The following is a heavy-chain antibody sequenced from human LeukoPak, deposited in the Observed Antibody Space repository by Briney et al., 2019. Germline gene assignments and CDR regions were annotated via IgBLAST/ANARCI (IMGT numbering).Heavy chain of an antibody. V-gene: IGHV3-7*01. Sequence: EGSLRLSCAASGFTFSSYWMSWVRQAPGKGLEWVANIKQDGSEKYYVDSVKGRFTISRDNAKNSLYLQMNSLRAEDTAVYYCARERGATMYYYYYMDVWGKGTTVTVSS. D-gene: IGHD5-12*01. J-gene: IGHJ6*03. CDR3: ARERGATMYYYYYMDV. CDR1: GFTFSSYW. CDR2: IKQDGSEK.